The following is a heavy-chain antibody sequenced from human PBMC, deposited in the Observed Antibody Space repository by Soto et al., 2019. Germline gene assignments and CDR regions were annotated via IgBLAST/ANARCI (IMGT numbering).Heavy chain of an antibody. Sequence: GASVKVSCKVSGYTLTELSMHWVRQAPGKGLEWMGGFDPEDGETIYAQKFQGRVTMTEDTSTDTAYMELSSLRSEDTAVYYCATALIFGVVTGKNWLDPWGQGTLVTVSS. D-gene: IGHD3-3*02. J-gene: IGHJ5*02. CDR3: ATALIFGVVTGKNWLDP. V-gene: IGHV1-24*01. CDR2: FDPEDGET. CDR1: GYTLTELS.